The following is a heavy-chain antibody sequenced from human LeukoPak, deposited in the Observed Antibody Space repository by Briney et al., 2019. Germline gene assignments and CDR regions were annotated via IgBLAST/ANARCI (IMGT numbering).Heavy chain of an antibody. V-gene: IGHV3-7*01. CDR2: IKQDGSEK. D-gene: IGHD6-13*01. Sequence: GGSLRLSCAASGFTLSSYWMSWVRQAPGKGLEWVANIKQDGSEKYYVDSVKGRFTISRDNGKNSLYLQMNSLRAEDTAVYYCASIAAAGSFRYYYYMDVWGKGTTVTVSS. J-gene: IGHJ6*03. CDR1: GFTLSSYW. CDR3: ASIAAAGSFRYYYYMDV.